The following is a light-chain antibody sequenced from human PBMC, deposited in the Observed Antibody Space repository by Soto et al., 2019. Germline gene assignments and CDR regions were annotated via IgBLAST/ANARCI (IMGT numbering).Light chain of an antibody. Sequence: DIVMTQSPATLSVSPGERATLSCRASQSVSSNLAWYQQTPGQAPRLLIYGASTRATGIPARFSGSGSGTEFTLTISSLQSEDFAVYYCQQYNSCPWTFGQGTKVEIK. J-gene: IGKJ1*01. CDR3: QQYNSCPWT. CDR1: QSVSSN. V-gene: IGKV3-15*01. CDR2: GAS.